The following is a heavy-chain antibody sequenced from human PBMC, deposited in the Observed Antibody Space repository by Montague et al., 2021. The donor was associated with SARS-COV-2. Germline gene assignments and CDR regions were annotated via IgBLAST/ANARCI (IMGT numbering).Heavy chain of an antibody. J-gene: IGHJ6*02. CDR2: TSYSGST. Sequence: SETLSLTCTVSGGSISPYYWSWIRQSPGKGLECIGYTSYSGSTDYIPSLKSRVTISIDTSKNQFSLKLSSVTAADTAVYYCARWGEYYDSPYYYYAMDVWGQGTTVTVSS. D-gene: IGHD3-3*01. V-gene: IGHV4-59*12. CDR1: GGSISPYY. CDR3: ARWGEYYDSPYYYYAMDV.